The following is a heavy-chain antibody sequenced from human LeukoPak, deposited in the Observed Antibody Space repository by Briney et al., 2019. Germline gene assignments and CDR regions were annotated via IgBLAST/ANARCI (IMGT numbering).Heavy chain of an antibody. D-gene: IGHD3-10*01. CDR3: ARPPRRGYGSGYPAWFDY. Sequence: SETLSLTCTISGGSVSDYYWSWIRQSPGKGLEWIGYIYHTGSASYSPSLKSRVTISADTSQNQFSLKLSSVTATDTAVYYCARPPRRGYGSGYPAWFDYWGQGTLVTVSS. J-gene: IGHJ4*02. CDR1: GGSVSDYY. CDR2: IYHTGSA. V-gene: IGHV4-59*02.